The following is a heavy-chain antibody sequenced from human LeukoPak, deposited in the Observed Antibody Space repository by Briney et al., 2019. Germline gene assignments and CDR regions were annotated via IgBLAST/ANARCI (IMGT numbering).Heavy chain of an antibody. CDR3: AKDPHPHSYFYYMDV. Sequence: GGSLRLSCAASGFTFSSYGMHWVRQAPGKGLEWVSAISGGSTYYADSVKGRFTISRDNSKNTLYLQMNSLRAEDTAVYYCAKDPHPHSYFYYMDVWGKGTTVTVSS. J-gene: IGHJ6*03. CDR2: ISGGST. CDR1: GFTFSSYG. V-gene: IGHV3-23*01.